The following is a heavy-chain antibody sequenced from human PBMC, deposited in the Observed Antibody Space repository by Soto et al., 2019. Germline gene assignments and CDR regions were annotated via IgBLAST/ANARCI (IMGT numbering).Heavy chain of an antibody. CDR3: ARDTYYDSSGADTSI. CDR2: ISYDGSNK. Sequence: QVQLVESGGGVVQPGRSLRLSCAASGFTFSSYAMHWVRQAPGKGLEWVAVISYDGSNKYYADSVKGRFTISRDNSKNTLYLQMNSLRAEDTAVYYCARDTYYDSSGADTSIWGQGTMVTVSS. J-gene: IGHJ3*02. D-gene: IGHD3-22*01. V-gene: IGHV3-30-3*01. CDR1: GFTFSSYA.